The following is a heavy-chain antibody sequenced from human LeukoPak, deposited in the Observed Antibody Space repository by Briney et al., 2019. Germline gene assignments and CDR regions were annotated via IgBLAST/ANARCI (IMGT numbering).Heavy chain of an antibody. CDR1: GYTFTSSG. Sequence: ASVKVSCKASGYTFTSSGISGVRQAPGQGLEWMGWISASNGNTKYAQKPQGRVTMTTDTSTSTAYMEPRSLRSDDTAVYYCARNHRGAVLRYFDWGSNWFDPWGQGTLVTVSS. V-gene: IGHV1-18*01. CDR2: ISASNGNT. CDR3: ARNHRGAVLRYFDWGSNWFDP. D-gene: IGHD3-9*01. J-gene: IGHJ5*02.